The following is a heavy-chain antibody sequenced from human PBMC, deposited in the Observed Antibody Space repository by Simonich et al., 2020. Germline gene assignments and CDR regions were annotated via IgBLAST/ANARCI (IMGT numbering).Heavy chain of an antibody. CDR2: INHSEST. Sequence: QVQLQQWGAGLLKPSETLSLTCAVYGGSFSGYYWSWIRQPPGKGLEWIGEINHSESTNYHPSLKSRVTISVDTSKNQFSLKLSSVTAADTAVYYCARGLIGGSYYYWGQGTLVTVSS. CDR3: ARGLIGGSYYY. J-gene: IGHJ4*02. CDR1: GGSFSGYY. D-gene: IGHD1-26*01. V-gene: IGHV4-34*01.